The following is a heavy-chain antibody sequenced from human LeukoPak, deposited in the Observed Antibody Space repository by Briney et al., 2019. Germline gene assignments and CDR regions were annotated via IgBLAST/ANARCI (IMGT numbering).Heavy chain of an antibody. CDR1: GGSISTFY. Sequence: TSETLSLTCTVSGGSISTFYWNWIRKPPGKGLEWIGYIYYSGSTNYNPSLKSGVTISVDTSKKQFSLGLSSVTAADTAVYYCARGHFRGLTVDYWGQGSLVTVSS. J-gene: IGHJ4*02. CDR2: IYYSGST. D-gene: IGHD7-27*01. CDR3: ARGHFRGLTVDY. V-gene: IGHV4-59*01.